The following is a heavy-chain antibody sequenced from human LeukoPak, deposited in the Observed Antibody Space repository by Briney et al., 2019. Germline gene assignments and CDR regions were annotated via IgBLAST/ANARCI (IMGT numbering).Heavy chain of an antibody. D-gene: IGHD3-3*01. CDR3: AKDPRFFPDV. J-gene: IGHJ6*02. Sequence: GGSLRLSCATSGFTIGKSDMAWVRQAPGKGLEWVSAISGSGGSTYYADSVKGRFTISRDNSKNTLYLQMNSLRAEDTAVYYCAKDPRFFPDVWGQGTTVTVSS. CDR1: GFTIGKSD. CDR2: ISGSGGST. V-gene: IGHV3-23*01.